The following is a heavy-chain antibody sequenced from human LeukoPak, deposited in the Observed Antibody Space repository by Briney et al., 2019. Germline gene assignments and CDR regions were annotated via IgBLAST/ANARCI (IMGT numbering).Heavy chain of an antibody. V-gene: IGHV3-21*01. Sequence: PGGSLRLSCVASGFTFSSYSMNWVRQAPGKGLEWVSSISGSSSYIYYADSVKGRFTISRDNAKKSLDLQMNSLRAEDTAVYYCAKEAVAGDFHYWGQGTLVTVSS. CDR1: GFTFSSYS. J-gene: IGHJ4*02. CDR3: AKEAVAGDFHY. D-gene: IGHD6-19*01. CDR2: ISGSSSYI.